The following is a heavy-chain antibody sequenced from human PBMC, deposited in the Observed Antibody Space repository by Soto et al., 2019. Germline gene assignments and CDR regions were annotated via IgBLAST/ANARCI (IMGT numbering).Heavy chain of an antibody. CDR2: INPKSGGT. D-gene: IGHD5-18*01. CDR3: ASVVETAMVPLDS. V-gene: IGHV1-2*02. Sequence: QVQLVQSGAEVKKTGASVKVSCKASGYTFIGYYIHWVRQAPGQRLEWMGWINPKSGGTHYALNFQGRVTMTGDTSINTAYMELSLLTPDDTAVYYCASVVETAMVPLDSWGQGTLVTVSS. CDR1: GYTFIGYY. J-gene: IGHJ4*02.